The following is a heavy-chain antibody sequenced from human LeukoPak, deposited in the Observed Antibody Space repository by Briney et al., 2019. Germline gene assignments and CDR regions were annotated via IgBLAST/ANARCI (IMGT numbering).Heavy chain of an antibody. CDR2: IYYSGST. D-gene: IGHD3-10*01. V-gene: IGHV4-59*01. Sequence: KPSETLSLTCTVSGGSISSYYWSWIRQPPGKGLEWIGYIYYSGSTNYNPSLKSRVTISVDTSKNQFSLKLSSVTAADTAVYYCARGGSGSYPFDYWGQGTLVTVSS. J-gene: IGHJ4*02. CDR3: ARGGSGSYPFDY. CDR1: GGSISSYY.